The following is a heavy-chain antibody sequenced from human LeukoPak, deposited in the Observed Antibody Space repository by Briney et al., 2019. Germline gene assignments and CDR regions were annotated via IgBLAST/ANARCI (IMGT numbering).Heavy chain of an antibody. Sequence: ASVKVSCKASGYTFTSYDINWVRQATGQGLEWMGWMNPNSGNTGYAQKFQGRVTMTRNTSISTAYMELSSLRSEDTAVYYCATYYYGSGSYYSPSYWGQGTLVTVSS. J-gene: IGHJ4*02. D-gene: IGHD3-10*01. CDR3: ATYYYGSGSYYSPSY. V-gene: IGHV1-8*01. CDR2: MNPNSGNT. CDR1: GYTFTSYD.